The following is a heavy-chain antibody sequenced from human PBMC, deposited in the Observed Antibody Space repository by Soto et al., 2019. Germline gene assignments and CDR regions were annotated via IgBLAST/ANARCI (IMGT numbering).Heavy chain of an antibody. Sequence: QVQLVQSGAEVKKPGPSVKVSCKASGGTFSSYAISWVRQAPGQGIEWMGGIIPIYGTANYAQKFQGRVTFTADESTSTAYMELRSMRSDDTAVYYCARCTGTRNSYYGMDVWGQGTTVTVSS. CDR2: IIPIYGTA. CDR1: GGTFSSYA. V-gene: IGHV1-69*01. CDR3: ARCTGTRNSYYGMDV. D-gene: IGHD1-7*01. J-gene: IGHJ6*02.